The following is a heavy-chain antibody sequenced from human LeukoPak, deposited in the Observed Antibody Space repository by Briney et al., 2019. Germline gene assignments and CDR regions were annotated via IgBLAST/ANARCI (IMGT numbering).Heavy chain of an antibody. Sequence: SETLSLTCTVSGGSISSYYWSWIRQPPGKGLEWIGYIYYSGSTNYNPSLKSRVTISVDTSKNQFPLKLSSVTAADTAVYYCARHGSGSEENAFDIWGQGTMVTVSS. CDR1: GGSISSYY. CDR3: ARHGSGSEENAFDI. V-gene: IGHV4-59*08. CDR2: IYYSGST. J-gene: IGHJ3*02. D-gene: IGHD3-10*01.